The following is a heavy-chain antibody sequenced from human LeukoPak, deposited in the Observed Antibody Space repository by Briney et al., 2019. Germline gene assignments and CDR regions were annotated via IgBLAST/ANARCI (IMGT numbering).Heavy chain of an antibody. CDR3: ARHTSSSGWYKGGFDY. J-gene: IGHJ4*02. CDR2: IYYSGST. V-gene: IGHV4-59*08. D-gene: IGHD6-19*01. Sequence: SETLSLTCTVSGGSISSYYWSWIRQPPVKGLEWIGYIYYSGSTNYNPSLKSRVTISVDTSKNQFSLKLSSVTAADTAVYYCARHTSSSGWYKGGFDYWGQGTLVTVSS. CDR1: GGSISSYY.